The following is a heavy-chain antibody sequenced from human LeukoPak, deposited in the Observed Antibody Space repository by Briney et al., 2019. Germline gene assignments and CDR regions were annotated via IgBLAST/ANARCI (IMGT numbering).Heavy chain of an antibody. CDR1: GGSISSGSYY. J-gene: IGHJ5*02. V-gene: IGHV4-61*02. CDR2: TYTSGST. CDR3: ARTVTGTTWFDP. Sequence: SQTLSLTCTVSGGSISSGSYYWSWIRQPAGKGLEWIGRTYTSGSTNYNPSLKSRVTISVDTSKNQFSLKLSSVTAADTAVYYCARTVTGTTWFDPWGQGTLVTVSS. D-gene: IGHD1-7*01.